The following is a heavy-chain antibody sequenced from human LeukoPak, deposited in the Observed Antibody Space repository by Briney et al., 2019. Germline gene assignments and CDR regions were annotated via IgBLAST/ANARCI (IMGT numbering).Heavy chain of an antibody. Sequence: GGSLRLPCVASGFTFSSTTMGWVRQAPGRGLEWVSSITAIDGRTYYADSVRGRFTISRDNSKNTLYLQMNSLRAEDTAVYYCAKVVWGTVAAAGAFDIWGQGTMVTVSS. D-gene: IGHD3-16*01. CDR3: AKVVWGTVAAAGAFDI. J-gene: IGHJ3*02. CDR2: ITAIDGRT. CDR1: GFTFSSTT. V-gene: IGHV3-23*01.